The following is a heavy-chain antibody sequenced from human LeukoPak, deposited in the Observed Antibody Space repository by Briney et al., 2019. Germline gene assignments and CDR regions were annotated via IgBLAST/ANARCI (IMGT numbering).Heavy chain of an antibody. Sequence: GASVKVSCKASGYTFTSYDINWVRQATGQGLEWRGWMNPNSGNTGYAQKFQGRVTMTRNTSISTAYMELSSLRSEDTAVYYCATLRDSSGWYSYNWFDPWGQGTLVTVSS. D-gene: IGHD6-19*01. J-gene: IGHJ5*02. CDR2: MNPNSGNT. CDR1: GYTFTSYD. CDR3: ATLRDSSGWYSYNWFDP. V-gene: IGHV1-8*01.